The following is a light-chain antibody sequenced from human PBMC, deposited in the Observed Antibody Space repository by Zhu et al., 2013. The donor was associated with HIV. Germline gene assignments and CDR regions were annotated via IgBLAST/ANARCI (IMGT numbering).Light chain of an antibody. CDR3: QQYGNSPRT. J-gene: IGKJ1*01. CDR2: GAS. Sequence: EIVLTQSPGTLFLSPGERATLSCTASQTVTKNFLGWYQQKPGQAPRLLIYGASTRASGIPARFTGSGSGTVFTLTISRVETEDFAVYHCQQYGNSPRTFGQGTKVEIK. V-gene: IGKV3-20*01. CDR1: QTVTKNF.